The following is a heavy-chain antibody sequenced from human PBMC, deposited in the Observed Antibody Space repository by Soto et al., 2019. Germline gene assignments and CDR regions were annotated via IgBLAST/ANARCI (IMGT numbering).Heavy chain of an antibody. CDR2: ISAYNGNT. CDR1: GYTFTSYG. V-gene: IGHV1-18*01. D-gene: IGHD5-18*01. CDR3: ARGISWGYSYAYDAFDI. Sequence: ASVKVSCKASGYTFTSYGISWVRQAPGQGLEWMGWISAYNGNTNYAQKLQGRVAMTTDTSTSTAYMELRSLRSDDTAVYYCARGISWGYSYAYDAFDIWGQGTMVTVSS. J-gene: IGHJ3*02.